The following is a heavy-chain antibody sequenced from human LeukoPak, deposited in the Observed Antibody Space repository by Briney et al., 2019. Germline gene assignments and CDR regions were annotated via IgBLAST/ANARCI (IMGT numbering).Heavy chain of an antibody. CDR2: IIPIFGTA. CDR1: GGTFSSYA. V-gene: IGHV1-69*01. J-gene: IGHJ6*03. D-gene: IGHD6-13*01. Sequence: AASVKVSCKASGGTFSSYAISWVRQAPGQGLEWMGGIIPIFGTANYAQKFQGRVTITADESTSTAYMELSSLRSEDTAVYYCARGDVAAAGYYYYYYMDVWGKGTTVTVSS. CDR3: ARGDVAAAGYYYYYYMDV.